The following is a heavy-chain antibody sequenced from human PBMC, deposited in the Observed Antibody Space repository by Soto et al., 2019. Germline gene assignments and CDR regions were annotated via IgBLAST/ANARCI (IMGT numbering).Heavy chain of an antibody. CDR1: GYTFTSYG. Sequence: ASVKVSCKASGYTFTSYGIHWVRQAPGQKLEWMGWINATNGDTKYSPKFQGRVTITRDTSASTAYMELSSLRSEDTAVYYCVRRHVSATGIDWFDPWGQGTLVTVSS. CDR2: INATNGDT. J-gene: IGHJ5*02. CDR3: VRRHVSATGIDWFDP. V-gene: IGHV1-3*01. D-gene: IGHD6-13*01.